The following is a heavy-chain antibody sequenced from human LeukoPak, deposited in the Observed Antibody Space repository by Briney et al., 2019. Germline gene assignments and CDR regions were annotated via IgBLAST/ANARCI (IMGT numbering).Heavy chain of an antibody. CDR1: GYTFTSYG. Sequence: GASVKVSCKASGYTFTSYGISWVRQAPGQGLEWMGWISAYNGNTNYAQKLQGRVTMTTDTSTSTAYRELRSLRSDDTAVYYCARDGMWELLDYYYGMDVWGQGTTVTVSS. V-gene: IGHV1-18*01. D-gene: IGHD1-26*01. CDR2: ISAYNGNT. CDR3: ARDGMWELLDYYYGMDV. J-gene: IGHJ6*02.